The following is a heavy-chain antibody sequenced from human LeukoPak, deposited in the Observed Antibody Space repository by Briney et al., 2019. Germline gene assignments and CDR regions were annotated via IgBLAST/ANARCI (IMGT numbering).Heavy chain of an antibody. CDR3: ARDHTAGDAFDI. CDR1: GYTFTGYY. CDR2: INPNSGGT. D-gene: IGHD2-21*02. Sequence: ASVKVSCKASGYTFTGYYMHWVRQAPGQGLEWTGWINPNSGGTNYAQKFQGRVTMTRDTSISTAYMELSRLRSDDTAVYYCARDHTAGDAFDIWGQGTMVTVSS. J-gene: IGHJ3*02. V-gene: IGHV1-2*02.